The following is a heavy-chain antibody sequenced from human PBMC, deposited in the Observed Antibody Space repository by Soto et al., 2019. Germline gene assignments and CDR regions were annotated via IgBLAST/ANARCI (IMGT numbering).Heavy chain of an antibody. CDR3: ARFVRSCSATTCSTRADV. CDR1: GGFVNSDTHS. J-gene: IGHJ6*02. Sequence: ETLSLTCTVSGGFVNSDTHSWSWIRQTPGKRLEWIGFIYSGGSTKNPSLRSRVTMSVDTSKNQFSLKLRSVIVADTAVYHCARFVRSCSATTCSTRADVWGQGMTVTVSS. D-gene: IGHD2-2*01. V-gene: IGHV4-61*01. CDR2: IYSGGST.